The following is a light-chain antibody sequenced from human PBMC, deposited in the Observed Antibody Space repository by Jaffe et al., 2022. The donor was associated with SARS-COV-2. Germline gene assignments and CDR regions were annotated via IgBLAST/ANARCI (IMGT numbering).Light chain of an antibody. V-gene: IGKV3-15*01. Sequence: EIVMTQFPATLSVSPGERATLSCRASQSVTSNLAWYQQKPGQAPRLLIYGASTRATGIPARFSGSGSGTEFTLTISSLQSEDFAVYYCQQYNYWWTFGQGTKVEIK. CDR1: QSVTSN. CDR3: QQYNYWWT. J-gene: IGKJ1*01. CDR2: GAS.